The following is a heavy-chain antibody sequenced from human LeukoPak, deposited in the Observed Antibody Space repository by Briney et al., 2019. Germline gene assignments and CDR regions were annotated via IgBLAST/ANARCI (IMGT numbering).Heavy chain of an antibody. CDR1: ESTFSGHF. J-gene: IGHJ4*02. D-gene: IGHD1-26*01. V-gene: IGHV3-64D*06. CDR3: IKDRIGTWSFDH. CDR2: ISINGDKT. Sequence: GGSLRLSCSASESTFSGHFMHWVRQAPGKGLEYVSSISINGDKTYYAESVKGRFTISRDNSKNTLYLQLSSLRVEDTAVYYCIKDRIGTWSFDHWGQGTLLTVSS.